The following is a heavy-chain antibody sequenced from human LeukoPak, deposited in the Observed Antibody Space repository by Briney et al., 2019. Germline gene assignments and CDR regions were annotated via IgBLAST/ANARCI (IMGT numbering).Heavy chain of an antibody. J-gene: IGHJ4*02. CDR1: GFTFSSYE. V-gene: IGHV3-48*03. CDR2: ISSSGSTI. D-gene: IGHD3-16*01. CDR3: AKALGDWPTTLDY. Sequence: GSLRLSCAASGFTFSSYEMNWVRQAPGKGLEWVSYISSSGSTIYYADSVKGRFTISRDNAKNSLYLQMNSLRAADTAVYFCAKALGDWPTTLDYWGRGTLVTVSS.